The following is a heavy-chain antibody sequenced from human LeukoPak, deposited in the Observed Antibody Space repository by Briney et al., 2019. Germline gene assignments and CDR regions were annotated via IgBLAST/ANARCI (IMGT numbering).Heavy chain of an antibody. CDR2: INHSGST. D-gene: IGHD2-15*01. Sequence: SETLSLTCAVYGGSFSGYYWSWIRQPPGKVLEWIGEINHSGSTNYNPSLKSRVTISVDTSKNQFSLKLSSVTAADTAVYYCARDPYCSGGSCYGIDYWGQGTLVTVSS. CDR3: ARDPYCSGGSCYGIDY. J-gene: IGHJ4*02. CDR1: GGSFSGYY. V-gene: IGHV4-34*01.